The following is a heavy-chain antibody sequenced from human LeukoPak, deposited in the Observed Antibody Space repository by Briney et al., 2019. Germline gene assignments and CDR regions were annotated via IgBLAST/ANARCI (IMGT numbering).Heavy chain of an antibody. CDR3: ARVTGTIFDY. D-gene: IGHD1-7*01. J-gene: IGHJ4*02. CDR1: GGSINSYY. CDR2: ISYSGRT. V-gene: IGHV4-59*01. Sequence: SETLSLTCTVSGGSINSYYWSWIRQPPRKELEWIGYISYSGRTSYNPSLKSRVTISVDTSKNHFSLKLSSVTAADTAVYYCARVTGTIFDYWGQGTLVTVSS.